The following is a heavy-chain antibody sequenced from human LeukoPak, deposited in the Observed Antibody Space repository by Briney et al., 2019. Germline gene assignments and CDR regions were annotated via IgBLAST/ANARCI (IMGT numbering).Heavy chain of an antibody. D-gene: IGHD2-2*02. V-gene: IGHV1-69*05. CDR3: ASVYCSSTSCYNDAFDI. Sequence: ASVKVSCKASGGTFSSYAISWVRQAPGQGLEWMGGIIPIFGTANYAQKFQGRVTITTDESTSTAYMELSSLRPEDTAVYYCASVYCSSTSCYNDAFDIWGQGTMVTVSS. CDR2: IIPIFGTA. CDR1: GGTFSSYA. J-gene: IGHJ3*02.